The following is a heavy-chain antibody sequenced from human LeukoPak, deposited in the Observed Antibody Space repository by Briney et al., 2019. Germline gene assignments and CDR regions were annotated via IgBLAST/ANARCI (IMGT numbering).Heavy chain of an antibody. CDR1: GFTFSSYS. Sequence: PGGSLRLSCAASGFTFSSYSMNWVRQAPGKGLEGVSFISSSSSTIYYADSVKGRFTISRDNAKNSLYLQMNSLRAEDTAVYYCARDGGYCTGSSCSRPYYFDYWGQGTLVTVSS. J-gene: IGHJ4*02. D-gene: IGHD2-15*01. CDR2: ISSSSSTI. CDR3: ARDGGYCTGSSCSRPYYFDY. V-gene: IGHV3-48*01.